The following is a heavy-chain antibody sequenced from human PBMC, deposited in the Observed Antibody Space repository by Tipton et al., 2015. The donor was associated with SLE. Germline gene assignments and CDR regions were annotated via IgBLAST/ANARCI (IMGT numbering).Heavy chain of an antibody. D-gene: IGHD1-26*01. Sequence: TLSLTCNVSGYSISSGYYWTWIRQPPGKGLEWIGEINHSGSTYYNPSLKSRVTISVDTSKNQFSLKLSSVTAADTAVYYCARRGSYSGYYYYGMDVWGQGTTVTVSS. CDR2: INHSGST. V-gene: IGHV4-38-2*02. CDR3: ARRGSYSGYYYYGMDV. J-gene: IGHJ6*02. CDR1: GYSISSGYY.